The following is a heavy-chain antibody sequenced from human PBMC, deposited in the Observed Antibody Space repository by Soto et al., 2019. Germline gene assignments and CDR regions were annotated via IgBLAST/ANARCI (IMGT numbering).Heavy chain of an antibody. J-gene: IGHJ6*02. Sequence: TLSLTCTVTGGSMTSGSQYWTWILHRPGEGLEWFGYINHRGSLYYNPSLKSRVSMSVDTSKHQFSLNLSSVTAADTAVYCCARALPQRHERHMDVWGHGTPVIVS. CDR3: ARALPQRHERHMDV. D-gene: IGHD1-1*01. V-gene: IGHV4-31*03. CDR2: INHRGSL. CDR1: GGSMTSGSQY.